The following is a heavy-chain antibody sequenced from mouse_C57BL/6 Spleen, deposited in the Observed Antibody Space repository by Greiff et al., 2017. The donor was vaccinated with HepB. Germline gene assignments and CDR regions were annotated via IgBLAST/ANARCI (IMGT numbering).Heavy chain of an antibody. CDR3: ARCSLIYYDFY. V-gene: IGHV1-4*01. CDR2: INPSSGYT. D-gene: IGHD2-4*01. J-gene: IGHJ2*01. CDR1: GYTFTSYT. Sequence: VKVVESGAELARPGASVKMSCKASGYTFTSYTMHWVKQRPGQGLEWIGYINPSSGYTKYNQKFKDKATLTADKSSSTAYMQLSSLTSEDSAVYYCARCSLIYYDFYWGQGTTLTVSS.